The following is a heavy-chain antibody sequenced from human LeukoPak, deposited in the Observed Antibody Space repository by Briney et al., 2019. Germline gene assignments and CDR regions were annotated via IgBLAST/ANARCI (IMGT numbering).Heavy chain of an antibody. CDR2: INHSGST. CDR1: GGSFSGYY. CDR3: ARYLPAGSYYS. D-gene: IGHD1-26*01. J-gene: IGHJ5*02. Sequence: SETLSLTCAVYGGSFSGYYWSWIRQPPGKGLEWIWEINHSGSTNYNPSLKSRVTISVDTSKNQFSLQLSSVTAADTAVYYCARYLPAGSYYSWGQGTLVTVSS. V-gene: IGHV4-34*01.